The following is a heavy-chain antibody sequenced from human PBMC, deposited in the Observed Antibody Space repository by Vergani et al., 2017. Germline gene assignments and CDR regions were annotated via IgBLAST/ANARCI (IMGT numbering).Heavy chain of an antibody. CDR2: ISSSSSYI. D-gene: IGHD3-10*02. CDR1: GFTFSSYS. CDR3: ASAPPSVLGFAY. V-gene: IGHV3-21*01. J-gene: IGHJ4*02. Sequence: EVQLVESGGGLVKPGGSLRLSCAASGFTFSSYSMNWVRQAPGKGLEWVSSISSSSSYIYYADSVKGRFTIYRDNAKNSLYLKMHSLRAEDTAVYYCASAPPSVLGFAYWRQGTLVTVSS.